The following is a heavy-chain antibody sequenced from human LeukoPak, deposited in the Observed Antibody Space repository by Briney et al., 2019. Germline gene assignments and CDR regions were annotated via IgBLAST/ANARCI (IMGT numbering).Heavy chain of an antibody. CDR1: GFTFRSHG. Sequence: PEGSLRLSCAASGFTFRSHGMQWVRQGPGKGLEWVATISHDGSDIFYVESGKGRFTISRDNSKTTVYLQMTGLRTDDTGVYYCARVRDPFRWTRTLDHWGQGTRVIVSS. V-gene: IGHV3-30*03. CDR2: ISHDGSDI. CDR3: ARVRDPFRWTRTLDH. D-gene: IGHD4-23*01. J-gene: IGHJ4*02.